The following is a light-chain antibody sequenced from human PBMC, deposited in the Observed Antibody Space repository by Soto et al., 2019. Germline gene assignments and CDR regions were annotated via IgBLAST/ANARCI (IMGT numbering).Light chain of an antibody. CDR1: QSLLHSNGYNY. CDR3: MQALQGT. Sequence: DLVMTQSPLSLPVTPGEPASISCRSSQSLLHSNGYNYLDWYLQKPGQSPQLLIYLGSNRASGVPDRFSGSGSGTDFTLKISRVEAEDVGVYYCMQALQGTFGQGTKVDIK. CDR2: LGS. J-gene: IGKJ1*01. V-gene: IGKV2-28*01.